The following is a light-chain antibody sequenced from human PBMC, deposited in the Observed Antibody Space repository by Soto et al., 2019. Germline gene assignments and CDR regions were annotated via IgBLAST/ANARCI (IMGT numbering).Light chain of an antibody. CDR3: QQRTT. V-gene: IGKV3-11*01. CDR2: DAS. J-gene: IGKJ1*01. Sequence: EIVLTQSPATLSLSPGERATLSCRASQSVSSYLAWYQQKPGQAPRLLIYDASNRATGIPARFSGSGSGTDFXLXXXXXXXXXFAVYYCQQRTTFGQGTKVEIK. CDR1: QSVSSY.